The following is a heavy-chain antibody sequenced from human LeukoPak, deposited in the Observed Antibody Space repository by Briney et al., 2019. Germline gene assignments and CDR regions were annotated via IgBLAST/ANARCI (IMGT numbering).Heavy chain of an antibody. Sequence: PSETLSLTCTVSGGSINDASWNWIRQPPGQGLEWIGYIYHSGGTNYNPSLKSRVTISLDTSKNQFSLKLSSVTAADTAVYYCARAGTYYRSLDSWGQGTLVTVSS. V-gene: IGHV4-59*01. J-gene: IGHJ4*02. CDR3: ARAGTYYRSLDS. D-gene: IGHD3-10*01. CDR1: GGSINDAS. CDR2: IYHSGGT.